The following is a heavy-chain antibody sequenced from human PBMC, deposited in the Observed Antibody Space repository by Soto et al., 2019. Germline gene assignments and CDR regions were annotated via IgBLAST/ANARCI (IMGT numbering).Heavy chain of an antibody. CDR3: STGLGTYYSRLDY. V-gene: IGHV3-15*07. CDR2: IKSGIDGEAT. D-gene: IGHD3-10*01. Sequence: EVQLVESGGGLVKPGGSLTLSCAASGFTFKRAWMNWVRQAPGKGLEWVGRIKSGIDGEATDYGEPVKGRFTISRDDSRNTLSLQMNSLKTEDTAIYYCSTGLGTYYSRLDYWGRGTLVTVSS. J-gene: IGHJ4*02. CDR1: GFTFKRAW.